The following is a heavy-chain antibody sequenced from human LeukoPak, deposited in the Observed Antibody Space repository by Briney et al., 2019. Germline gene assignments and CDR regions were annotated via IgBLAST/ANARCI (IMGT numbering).Heavy chain of an antibody. J-gene: IGHJ3*02. CDR1: GYTFTSYG. CDR3: ARDLGLEVVVVGEDAFDI. V-gene: IGHV1-18*01. D-gene: IGHD2-2*01. Sequence: VASVKVSCKASGYTFTSYGISWVRQGPGQGLEWMGWTSTYNGNTNYAQKLQGRVTMTTDTSTSTAYMELRSLRSDDTAVYYCARDLGLEVVVVGEDAFDIWGQGTMVTVSS. CDR2: TSTYNGNT.